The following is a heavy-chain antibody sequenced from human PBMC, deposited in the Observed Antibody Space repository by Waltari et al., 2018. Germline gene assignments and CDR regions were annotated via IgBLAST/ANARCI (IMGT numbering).Heavy chain of an antibody. Sequence: SGFTFDDYAMHWVRQAPGKGLEWVSGISWNSGSIGYADSVKGRFTISRDNAKNSLYLQMNSLRAEDTALYYCARLIAAAGTRYFDYWGQGTLVTVSS. CDR1: GFTFDDYA. CDR3: ARLIAAAGTRYFDY. V-gene: IGHV3-9*01. CDR2: ISWNSGSI. J-gene: IGHJ4*02. D-gene: IGHD6-13*01.